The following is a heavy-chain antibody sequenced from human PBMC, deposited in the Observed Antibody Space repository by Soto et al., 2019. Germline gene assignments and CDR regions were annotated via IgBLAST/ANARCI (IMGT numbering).Heavy chain of an antibody. CDR1: GFTFGDYA. D-gene: IGHD3-22*01. Sequence: LRLSCTASGFTFGDYAMSWFRQAPGKGLEWVGFIRSKAYGGTTEYAASVKGRFTISRDDSKSIAYLQMNSLKTEDTAVYYCTRVRDYYDSSGPGRFYFDYWGQGTLVTVSS. CDR3: TRVRDYYDSSGPGRFYFDY. V-gene: IGHV3-49*03. CDR2: IRSKAYGGTT. J-gene: IGHJ4*02.